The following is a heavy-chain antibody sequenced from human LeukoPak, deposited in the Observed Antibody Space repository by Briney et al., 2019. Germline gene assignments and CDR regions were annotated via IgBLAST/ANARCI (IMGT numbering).Heavy chain of an antibody. CDR3: ASSLWSGYYSAHYFDY. D-gene: IGHD3-3*01. V-gene: IGHV4-39*01. CDR2: IYYSGST. CDR1: GGSISSSSYY. Sequence: PSETLSLTCTVSGGSISSSSYYWGWIRQPPEKGLEWIGSIYYSGSTYYNPSLKSRVTISVDTSKNQFSLKLSSVTAADTAVYYCASSLWSGYYSAHYFDYWGQGTLVTVSS. J-gene: IGHJ4*02.